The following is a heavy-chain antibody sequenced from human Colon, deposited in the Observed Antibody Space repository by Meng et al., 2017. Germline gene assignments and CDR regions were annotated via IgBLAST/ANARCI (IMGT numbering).Heavy chain of an antibody. Sequence: QGPPTGSGPGLVKPSGTLSLTGAVSGGSISSTNWWSWIRQPPGKGLEWIGEISQSGSSNYNPSLKSRVTMSLDKSKNHFFLNLSSVSAADTAVYYCAREDGSIGFTPAGQWGQGTLVTVSS. V-gene: IGHV4-4*02. J-gene: IGHJ1*01. CDR1: GGSISSTNW. CDR3: AREDGSIGFTPAGQ. D-gene: IGHD1-26*01. CDR2: ISQSGSS.